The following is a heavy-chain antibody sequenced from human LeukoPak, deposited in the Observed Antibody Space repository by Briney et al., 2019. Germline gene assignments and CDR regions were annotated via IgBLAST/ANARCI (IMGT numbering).Heavy chain of an antibody. V-gene: IGHV3-15*01. CDR3: TTWDGVD. Sequence: GGSLRLSCAASGFTFSSYSMNWVRQAPGKGLEWLGHIKSKSDGGTTDCAAPFKGRFTISRDDSRNTLYLQMNSLKTEDTAVYYCTTWDGVDWGQGTMVTVSS. J-gene: IGHJ3*01. CDR2: IKSKSDGGTT. CDR1: GFTFSSYS. D-gene: IGHD1-26*01.